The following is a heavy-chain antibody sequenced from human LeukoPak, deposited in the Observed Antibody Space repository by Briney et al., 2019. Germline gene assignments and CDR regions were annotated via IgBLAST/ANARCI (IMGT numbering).Heavy chain of an antibody. CDR1: GGTFSSYA. V-gene: IGHV1-69*13. CDR2: IIPIFGTA. CDR3: ARDFKHCSGPNCYTSDY. Sequence: SVKVSCKASGGTFSSYAISWVRQAPGQGLEWMGGIIPIFGTANYAQKFQGRVTITADESTSTAYMELSSLRSEDTAVYYCARDFKHCSGPNCYTSDYWGQGTLVIVSS. J-gene: IGHJ4*02. D-gene: IGHD2-2*02.